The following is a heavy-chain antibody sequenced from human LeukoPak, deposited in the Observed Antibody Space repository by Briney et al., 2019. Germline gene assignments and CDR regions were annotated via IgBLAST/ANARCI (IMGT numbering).Heavy chain of an antibody. V-gene: IGHV1-2*02. Sequence: ASVKVSCKASGYSFTDYYIHWVRQAPGQGLEWLGWINPNSGGTIYAQKFQGRVTMTRDTSISTAYMDLRSLKSDDTAIYYCARRSSTHAFDIWGQGTMLTVSP. CDR2: INPNSGGT. D-gene: IGHD3-10*01. CDR1: GYSFTDYY. CDR3: ARRSSTHAFDI. J-gene: IGHJ3*02.